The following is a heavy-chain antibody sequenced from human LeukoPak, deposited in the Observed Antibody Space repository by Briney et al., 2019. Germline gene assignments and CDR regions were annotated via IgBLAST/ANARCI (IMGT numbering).Heavy chain of an antibody. CDR2: ISSSSSTI. V-gene: IGHV3-48*01. CDR1: GFTFSSYS. CDR3: ARGPYYDFWSGPKHYYYYYMDV. Sequence: PGGSLRLSCAASGFTFSSYSMNWVRQAPGKGLERVSYISSSSSTIYYADSVKGRFTISRDNAKNSLYLQMNSLRAEDTAVYYCARGPYYDFWSGPKHYYYYYMDVWGKGTTVTVSS. D-gene: IGHD3-3*01. J-gene: IGHJ6*03.